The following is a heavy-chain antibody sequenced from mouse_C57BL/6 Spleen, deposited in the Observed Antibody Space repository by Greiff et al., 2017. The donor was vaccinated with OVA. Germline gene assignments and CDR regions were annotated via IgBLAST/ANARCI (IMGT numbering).Heavy chain of an antibody. CDR3: ALYYGSSRAMDY. CDR1: GYTFTSYG. J-gene: IGHJ4*01. V-gene: IGHV1-81*01. CDR2: IYPRSGNT. D-gene: IGHD1-1*01. Sequence: QIQLQQSGAELARPGASVTLSCKASGYTFTSYGISWVKQRPGQGLEWIGEIYPRSGNTYYNEKFKGKATLTADKSSSTAYMALRSLTSEDSAVYFCALYYGSSRAMDYWGQGTSVTVSS.